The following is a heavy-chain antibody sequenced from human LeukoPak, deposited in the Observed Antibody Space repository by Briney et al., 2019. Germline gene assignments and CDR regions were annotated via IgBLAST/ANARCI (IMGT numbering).Heavy chain of an antibody. CDR3: ARDRYDFWSGYYANYYYGMDV. D-gene: IGHD3-3*01. CDR2: ISYDGSNK. J-gene: IGHJ6*02. CDR1: GFTFSSYA. Sequence: PGGSLRLSCEASGFTFSSYAMHWVRQAPGKGLEWVAVISYDGSNKYYADSVKGRFTISRDNSKNTLYLQMNSLRAEDTAVYYCARDRYDFWSGYYANYYYGMDVWGQGTTVTVSS. V-gene: IGHV3-30-3*01.